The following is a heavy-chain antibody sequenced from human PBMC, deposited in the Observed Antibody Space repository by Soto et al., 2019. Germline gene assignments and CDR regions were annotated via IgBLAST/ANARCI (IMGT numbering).Heavy chain of an antibody. D-gene: IGHD5-12*01. V-gene: IGHV3-53*01. CDR2: IYSGGST. CDR3: ARYPWGVATMSVHGIYV. Sequence: GGSLRLSCAASGFTVSSNYMSWVRQAPGKGLEWVSVIYSGGSTYYADSVKGRFTISRDNSKNTLYLQMNSLRAEDTAVYYCARYPWGVATMSVHGIYVRGQGTTVTVSS. J-gene: IGHJ6*02. CDR1: GFTVSSNY.